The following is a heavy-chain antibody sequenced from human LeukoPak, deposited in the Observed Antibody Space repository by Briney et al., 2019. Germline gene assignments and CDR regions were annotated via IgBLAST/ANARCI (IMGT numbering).Heavy chain of an antibody. CDR1: GYTFTGYY. V-gene: IGHV1-2*02. CDR3: AKDEIAAADY. D-gene: IGHD6-13*01. Sequence: ASVKVSCKASGYTFTGYYMHWVRQAPGQGLEWMGWIHPNSGRTHYEQKFQGRVTMTRDTSITTAYMEVSRLRAEDTAVYYCAKDEIAAADYWGQGTLVTVSS. J-gene: IGHJ4*02. CDR2: IHPNSGRT.